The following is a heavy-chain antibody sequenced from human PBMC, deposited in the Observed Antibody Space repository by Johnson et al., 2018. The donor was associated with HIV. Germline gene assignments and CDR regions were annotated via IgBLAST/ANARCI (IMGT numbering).Heavy chain of an antibody. CDR3: AKIRITMIVVVEGVDAFDI. V-gene: IGHV3-30*18. CDR2: ISDDGTNK. Sequence: QVQLVESGGGVVQPGRSLRLSCAASGFIFSSYAVHWVRQAPGKGLEWVAVISDDGTNKFYADSVKGRFTISRDNSKNTLYLQMNSLRAEDTAVYYCAKIRITMIVVVEGVDAFDIWGQGTMVTVSS. CDR1: GFIFSSYA. D-gene: IGHD3-22*01. J-gene: IGHJ3*02.